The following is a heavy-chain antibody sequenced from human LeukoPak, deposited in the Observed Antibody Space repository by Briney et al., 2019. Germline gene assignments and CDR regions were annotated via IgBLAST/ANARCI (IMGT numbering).Heavy chain of an antibody. J-gene: IGHJ4*02. V-gene: IGHV4-59*08. CDR1: GGSISSYY. Sequence: SETLSLTCTVSGGSISSYYWSWIRQPPGKGLEWIGYIYYSGSTNYNPSLKSRVTISVDTSKNQVSLKLSSVTAADTAVYYCAKLSRGYSGYDPYRADYWGQGTLVTVSS. CDR2: IYYSGST. D-gene: IGHD5-12*01. CDR3: AKLSRGYSGYDPYRADY.